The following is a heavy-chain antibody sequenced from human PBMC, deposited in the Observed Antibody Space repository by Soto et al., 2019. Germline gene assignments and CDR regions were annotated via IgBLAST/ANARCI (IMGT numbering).Heavy chain of an antibody. CDR1: GDSIRNFY. V-gene: IGHV4-4*07. CDR3: VRDCSGGGCYSDYGMDV. Sequence: PSETLSLTCTVSGDSIRNFYWSWIRQPAGKGLGWIGRIYSSGSTDYNASLKSRVSMSVDRSNNQFFLRLTSVTADDTAVYYCVRDCSGGGCYSDYGMDVWGQGTTVTVS. CDR2: IYSSGST. D-gene: IGHD2-15*01. J-gene: IGHJ6*02.